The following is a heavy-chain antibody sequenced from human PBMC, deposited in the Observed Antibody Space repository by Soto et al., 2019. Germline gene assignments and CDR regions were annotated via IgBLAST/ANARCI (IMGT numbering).Heavy chain of an antibody. CDR2: ISGSGGST. V-gene: IGHV3-23*01. D-gene: IGHD3-16*01. Sequence: GGSLRLSCAASGFTFSSYAMSWVRQAPGKGLEWVSAISGSGGSTYYADSVKGRFTISRDNSKNTLYLQMNSLRAEDTAVYYCAKELTMGIDRWGWGNNWFDPWGQGTLVTVSS. CDR3: AKELTMGIDRWGWGNNWFDP. CDR1: GFTFSSYA. J-gene: IGHJ5*02.